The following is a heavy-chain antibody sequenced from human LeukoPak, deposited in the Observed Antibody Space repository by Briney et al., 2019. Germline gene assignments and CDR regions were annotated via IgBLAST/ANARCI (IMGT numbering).Heavy chain of an antibody. CDR3: ARDLRGLWFGAPYYYYGMDV. J-gene: IGHJ6*02. D-gene: IGHD3-10*01. Sequence: GGSLRLSCAASGFTFSSYWMSWVRQAPGKGLEWVGNRKQDGSGKYYVDSVKGRFTISRDNAKTSLYLQMNSLSAEDTAVYSCARDLRGLWFGAPYYYYGMDVWGQGTTVTVSS. CDR1: GFTFSSYW. CDR2: RKQDGSGK. V-gene: IGHV3-7*01.